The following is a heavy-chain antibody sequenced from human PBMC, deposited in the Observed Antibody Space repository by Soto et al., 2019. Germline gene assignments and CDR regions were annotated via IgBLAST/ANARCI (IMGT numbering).Heavy chain of an antibody. CDR2: IIPIFGTA. CDR3: ARDEARGVDTVVVPAADYYYYGMDV. V-gene: IGHV1-69*01. D-gene: IGHD2-2*01. Sequence: QVQLVQSGAEVKKPGSSVKVSCKASGGTFSSYAISWVRQAPGQGLEWMGGIIPIFGTANYAQKFQGRVTITADESTSTAYMELSSLRSEDTAVYYCARDEARGVDTVVVPAADYYYYGMDVWGQGTTVTVSS. CDR1: GGTFSSYA. J-gene: IGHJ6*02.